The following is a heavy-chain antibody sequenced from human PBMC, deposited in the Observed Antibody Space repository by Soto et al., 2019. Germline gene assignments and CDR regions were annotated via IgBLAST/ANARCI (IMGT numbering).Heavy chain of an antibody. Sequence: ETLSLTCTVSGGSITSYYWSWIRQPPGKGLEWIGYIYYSGTTNNNPSLKSRVTISVDTSKNQFSLKLSSVTAADTAVYYCARGYPYFDYWGLGSLVTVSS. V-gene: IGHV4-59*01. D-gene: IGHD1-1*01. CDR1: GGSITSYY. CDR3: ARGYPYFDY. CDR2: IYYSGTT. J-gene: IGHJ4*02.